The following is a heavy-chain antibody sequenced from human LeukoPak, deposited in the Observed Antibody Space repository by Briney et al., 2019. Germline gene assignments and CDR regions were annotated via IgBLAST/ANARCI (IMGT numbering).Heavy chain of an antibody. J-gene: IGHJ5*02. CDR2: IIPIFGTA. CDR1: GGTFSSYA. Sequence: SVKVSCKASGGTFSSYAISWVRQAPGQGLEWMGGIIPIFGTANYAQKFQGRVTITTDESTSTAYMELRSLRSEDTAVYYCARETGGYYSNWFDPWGQGTLVTVSS. D-gene: IGHD3-22*01. CDR3: ARETGGYYSNWFDP. V-gene: IGHV1-69*05.